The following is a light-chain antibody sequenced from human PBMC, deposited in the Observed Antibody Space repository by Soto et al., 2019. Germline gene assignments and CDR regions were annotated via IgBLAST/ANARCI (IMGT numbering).Light chain of an antibody. CDR2: AAS. CDR3: QQTYSSPIT. J-gene: IGKJ5*01. V-gene: IGKV1-39*01. CDR1: QSISSY. Sequence: ETQMNQYKSSLSASVGDSIAITCLSSQSISSYLNWYQQKPGKAPKLLISAASILQSGVPSRFSGSGSGTDFTLTISNLQPEDFAGYYCQQTYSSPITFGQVTLLEIK.